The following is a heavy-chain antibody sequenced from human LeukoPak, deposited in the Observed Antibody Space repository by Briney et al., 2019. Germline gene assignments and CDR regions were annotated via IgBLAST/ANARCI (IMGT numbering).Heavy chain of an antibody. V-gene: IGHV3-23*01. Sequence: TGGTLRLSCAASGFSFSSHGMSWVRQAPGKGLEWVSGIIGGAGGTYYADSVRGRFTISRDNSKNTLYLQMNSLRAEDTAVYYCARGENSGYDLERSDYWGQGTLVTVSS. CDR3: ARGENSGYDLERSDY. J-gene: IGHJ4*02. CDR1: GFSFSSHG. CDR2: IIGGAGGT. D-gene: IGHD5-12*01.